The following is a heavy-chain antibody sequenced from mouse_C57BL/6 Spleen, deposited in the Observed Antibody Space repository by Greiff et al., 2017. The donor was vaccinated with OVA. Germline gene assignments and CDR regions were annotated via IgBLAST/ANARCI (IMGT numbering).Heavy chain of an antibody. D-gene: IGHD1-1*01. CDR2: IDPSDSYT. V-gene: IGHV1-59*01. J-gene: IGHJ2*01. CDR1: GYTFTSYW. CDR3: ARRDYGSSSYFDY. Sequence: QVQLQQSGAELVRPGTSVKLSCKASGYTFTSYWMHWVKQRPGQGLEWIGVIDPSDSYTNYNQKFKGKATLTVDTSSSTAYTQLSSLTSEDSAVYYCARRDYGSSSYFDYWGQGTTLTVSS.